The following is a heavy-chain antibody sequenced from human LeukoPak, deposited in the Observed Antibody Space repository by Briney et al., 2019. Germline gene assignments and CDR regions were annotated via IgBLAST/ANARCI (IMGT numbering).Heavy chain of an antibody. Sequence: SQTLSLTCTVSGGSISSGSYYWSWIRQPAGKGLEWIGRIYTSGSTSYNPSLKSRVTISVDTSKYQFSLKLSSVTAADTAVYYCAREIRDHYGSGSYYPFDYWGQGTLVTVSS. D-gene: IGHD3-10*01. J-gene: IGHJ4*02. V-gene: IGHV4-61*02. CDR2: IYTSGST. CDR1: GGSISSGSYY. CDR3: AREIRDHYGSGSYYPFDY.